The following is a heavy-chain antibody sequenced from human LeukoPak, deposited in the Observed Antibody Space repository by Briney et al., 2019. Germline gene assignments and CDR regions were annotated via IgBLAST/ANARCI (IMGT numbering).Heavy chain of an antibody. CDR2: IYYSGST. V-gene: IGHV4-59*01. Sequence: SETLSLTCTVSGGSISSYYWSWIRQPPGKGLEGIGYIYYSGSTNYNPSLKSRVTISVDTSKNQFSLKLSSVTAADTAVYYCARVGIAAAGSGASYAFDIWGQGTMVTVSS. CDR1: GGSISSYY. CDR3: ARVGIAAAGSGASYAFDI. D-gene: IGHD6-13*01. J-gene: IGHJ3*02.